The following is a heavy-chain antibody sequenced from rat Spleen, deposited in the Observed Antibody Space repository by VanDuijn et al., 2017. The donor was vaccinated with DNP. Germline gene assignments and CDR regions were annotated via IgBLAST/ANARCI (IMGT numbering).Heavy chain of an antibody. Sequence: EVKLVESGGGLVQPGRSLKLSCAASGFNFNDYWMGWVRQAPGKGLEWVASITNSGDTTYYSDSVKGRFSISRDNAKSTLYLQVNSLRSEDTATYYCTTEFAYWGQGALVTVSS. J-gene: IGHJ3*01. CDR1: GFNFNDYW. CDR2: ITNSGDTT. V-gene: IGHV5-31*01. CDR3: TTEFAY.